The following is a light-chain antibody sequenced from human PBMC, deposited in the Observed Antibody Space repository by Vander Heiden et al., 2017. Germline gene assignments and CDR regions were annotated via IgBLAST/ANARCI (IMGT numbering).Light chain of an antibody. CDR1: QNVDFNY. CDR3: QQYGTSPLT. J-gene: IGKJ4*01. V-gene: IGKV3-20*01. Sequence: EIVLTQSPVTLSLSPGDRATLSCRASQNVDFNYLAWYQHKPGQAPRVLIYGASNRATGIPDRFSGSGSGTDFTLTITRLEPEDFALYYCQQYGTSPLTFGGGTKVEIK. CDR2: GAS.